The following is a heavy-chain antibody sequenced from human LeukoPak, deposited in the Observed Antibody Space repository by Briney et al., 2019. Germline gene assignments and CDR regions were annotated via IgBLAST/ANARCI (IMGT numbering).Heavy chain of an antibody. D-gene: IGHD6-19*01. CDR1: GGTFSSYA. V-gene: IGHV1-69*13. Sequence: ASVKVSCXASGGTFSSYAISWVRQALGQGLEWMGGIIPIFGTANYAQKFQGRVTITADESTSTAYMELSSLRSEDTAVYYCARGRLYCSGWYLDYFDYWGQGTLVTVSS. CDR3: ARGRLYCSGWYLDYFDY. J-gene: IGHJ4*02. CDR2: IIPIFGTA.